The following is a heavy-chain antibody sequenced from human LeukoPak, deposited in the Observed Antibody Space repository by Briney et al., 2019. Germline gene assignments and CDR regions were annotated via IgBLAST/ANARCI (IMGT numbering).Heavy chain of an antibody. CDR2: ISSSSSTI. CDR3: ARARSGNYFDY. J-gene: IGHJ4*02. Sequence: TGGSLRLSCAASGFTFSSVSMSWVRQAPGKGLEWISYISSSSSTIYYADSVKGRFTISRDNAKNSVYLQMNSPRAEDTAVYSCARARSGNYFDYWGQGTLVTVSS. V-gene: IGHV3-48*01. CDR1: GFTFSSVS. D-gene: IGHD3-3*01.